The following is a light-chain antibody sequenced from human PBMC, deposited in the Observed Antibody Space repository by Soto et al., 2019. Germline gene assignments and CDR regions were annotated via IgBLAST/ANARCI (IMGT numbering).Light chain of an antibody. Sequence: QSALTQPASVSGSPGQSITISRTGSSSDVGTYNYVSWYQRHPGKAPKLIIYEVTNRPSGVSNRFSGSKSGNTASLTISGLRAEDEADYYCSSYTTRSTFYVFGTGTKVTV. CDR2: EVT. CDR3: SSYTTRSTFYV. CDR1: SSDVGTYNY. J-gene: IGLJ1*01. V-gene: IGLV2-14*01.